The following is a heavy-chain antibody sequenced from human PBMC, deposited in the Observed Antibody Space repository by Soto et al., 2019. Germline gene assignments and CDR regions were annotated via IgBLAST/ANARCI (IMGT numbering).Heavy chain of an antibody. D-gene: IGHD3-3*01. J-gene: IGHJ4*02. CDR1: GGSFSGYY. CDR3: ARGRGITIFGVVIPLFNY. CDR2: INHSGST. Sequence: SETLSLTCAVYGGSFSGYYWSWICQPPGKGLEWIGEINHSGSTNYNPSLKSRVTISVDTSKNQFSLKLSSVTAADTAVYYCARGRGITIFGVVIPLFNYWGQGTLVTVSS. V-gene: IGHV4-34*01.